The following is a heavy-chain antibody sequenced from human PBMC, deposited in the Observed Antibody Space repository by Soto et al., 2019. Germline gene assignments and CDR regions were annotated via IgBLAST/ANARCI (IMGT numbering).Heavy chain of an antibody. D-gene: IGHD1-20*01. CDR1: GVTLRNYA. Sequence: GGSLRLSCEASGVTLRNYAMTWARQAPGKGLEWVSLISANDVGTYYAESVKTRFTISTDQTRNTVYLQMESLRADDTAIYYCAKAKDDYNWDNRPCFDYWGQGTLVTVSS. V-gene: IGHV3-23*01. CDR2: ISANDVGT. J-gene: IGHJ4*02. CDR3: AKAKDDYNWDNRPCFDY.